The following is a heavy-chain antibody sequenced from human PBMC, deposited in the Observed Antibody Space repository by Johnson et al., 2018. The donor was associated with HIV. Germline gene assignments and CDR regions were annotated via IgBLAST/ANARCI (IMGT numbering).Heavy chain of an antibody. Sequence: VQLVESGGGVVRPGGSLRLSCAASGFTFDDYGMSWVRQTPGKGLEWVSGINWNGGSTYFADSVKGRFTISRANAKNSLYLQMNSLRAEDTAVYYCARVYYYDSSGIDAFDIWGQGTLVTVSS. CDR2: INWNGGST. D-gene: IGHD3-22*01. CDR1: GFTFDDYG. J-gene: IGHJ3*02. CDR3: ARVYYYDSSGIDAFDI. V-gene: IGHV3-20*04.